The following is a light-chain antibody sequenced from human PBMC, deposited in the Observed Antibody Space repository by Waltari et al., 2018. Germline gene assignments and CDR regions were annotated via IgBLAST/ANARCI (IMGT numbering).Light chain of an antibody. CDR3: QQYNNWPVYT. J-gene: IGKJ2*01. CDR1: QSISSN. V-gene: IGKV3-15*01. CDR2: GAS. Sequence: EIVMTQSPVILSVSPGERATLSCRASQSISSNLAWYQQKLGQAPRLRSYGASTRATGIPARFSGSGSGTEFTLTISSLQSEDFAVYYCQQYNNWPVYTFGQGTKLEIK.